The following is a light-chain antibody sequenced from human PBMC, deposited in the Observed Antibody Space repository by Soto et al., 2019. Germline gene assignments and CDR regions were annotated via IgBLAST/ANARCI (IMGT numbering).Light chain of an antibody. CDR2: AAS. V-gene: IGKV1-39*01. Sequence: DIQMTQSPSSLSASVGDRVTISCRTSQSISSYLNWYQQKPGKAPKLLIYAASSLQSGVPSRFSGGGSGTDFTLTISNLQPEDFATYYCQQSYSSPYTFDQGTKLEIK. CDR3: QQSYSSPYT. CDR1: QSISSY. J-gene: IGKJ2*01.